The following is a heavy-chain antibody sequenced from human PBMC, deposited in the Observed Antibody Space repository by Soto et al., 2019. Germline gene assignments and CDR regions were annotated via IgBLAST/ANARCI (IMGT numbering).Heavy chain of an antibody. V-gene: IGHV3-74*01. Sequence: XESLRLSCAASGFTFSSYWMHGVRQAPGKGLVWVSRINSDGSSTSYADSVKGRFTISRDNAKNTLYLQMNSLRAEDTAVYYCASWPFRGGDFTEFDYWGQGTLVTVSS. CDR2: INSDGSST. D-gene: IGHD2-21*02. CDR3: ASWPFRGGDFTEFDY. J-gene: IGHJ4*02. CDR1: GFTFSSYW.